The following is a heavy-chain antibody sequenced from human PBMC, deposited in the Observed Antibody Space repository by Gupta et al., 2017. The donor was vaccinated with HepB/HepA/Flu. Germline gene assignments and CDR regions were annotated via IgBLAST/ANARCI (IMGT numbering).Heavy chain of an antibody. CDR1: GYTFTSYY. D-gene: IGHD2-15*01. CDR3: AREPGRGVSYYYYMDV. V-gene: IGHV1-46*01. J-gene: IGHJ6*03. Sequence: QVQLVQSGAEVKKPGASVKVSCKASGYTFTSYYIHWVRQAPGQGLEWMGIINPSGGSTTYAQKFQGRVTMTRDTSTSTVYMELSSLRSEDAALYYCAREPGRGVSYYYYMDVWGKGTTVTVSS. CDR2: INPSGGST.